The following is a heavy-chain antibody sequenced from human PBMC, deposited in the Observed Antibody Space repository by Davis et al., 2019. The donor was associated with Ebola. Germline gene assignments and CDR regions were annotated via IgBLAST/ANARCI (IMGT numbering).Heavy chain of an antibody. CDR3: ARDRNWNFDY. CDR1: GGSFSDYF. CDR2: INHSGST. J-gene: IGHJ4*02. D-gene: IGHD1-1*01. Sequence: MPSETLSLTCAVYGGSFSDYFWSWIRQPPEKGLEWIGEINHSGSTNYNPSLKSRVTISTDNSRNQFSLSLHSVTAADTAVYYCARDRNWNFDYWGQGTLVTVSS. V-gene: IGHV4-34*01.